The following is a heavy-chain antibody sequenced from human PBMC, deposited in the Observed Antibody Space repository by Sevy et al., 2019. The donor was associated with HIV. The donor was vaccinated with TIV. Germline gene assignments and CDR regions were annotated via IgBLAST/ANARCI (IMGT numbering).Heavy chain of an antibody. V-gene: IGHV4-34*01. CDR3: ARHCSSTSCSNAFDI. CDR2: INHSGST. J-gene: IGHJ3*02. Sequence: SETLSLTCAVYGGSFSGYYWSWIRQPPGKGLEWIGEINHSGSTNYNPSLKSRVTISGDTSKNQFSLKLSSVTAAETAVYYSARHCSSTSCSNAFDIWGQGTMVTVSS. D-gene: IGHD2-2*01. CDR1: GGSFSGYY.